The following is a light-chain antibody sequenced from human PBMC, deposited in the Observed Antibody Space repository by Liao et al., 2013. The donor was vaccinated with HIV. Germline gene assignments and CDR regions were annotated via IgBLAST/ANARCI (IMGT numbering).Light chain of an antibody. V-gene: IGLV3-1*01. Sequence: SDELTQPSSVSVSPGQTASITCSGDTLGDKYACWYQQRPGQSPVLVIYQDTKRPSGIPERFSGSKSGNTATLTISGTQAMDEADYYCQAWDIRTGVFGGGTKLTVL. CDR1: TLGDKY. CDR3: QAWDIRTGV. J-gene: IGLJ3*02. CDR2: QDT.